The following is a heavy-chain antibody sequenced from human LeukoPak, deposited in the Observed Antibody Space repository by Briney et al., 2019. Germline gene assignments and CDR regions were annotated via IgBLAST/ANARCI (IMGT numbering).Heavy chain of an antibody. D-gene: IGHD2-15*01. CDR1: GFTFSSSA. CDR2: ISDSGYST. J-gene: IGHJ4*02. CDR3: AKDFPAVAD. Sequence: PGGSLRLSCAASGFTFSSSAMSWVRQAPGKGLEWVSSISDSGYSTYYTDSLKGRFTISRDNSKNTVYLQMNSLRAEDTAVYYCAKDFPAVADWGQGTLVTVSA. V-gene: IGHV3-23*01.